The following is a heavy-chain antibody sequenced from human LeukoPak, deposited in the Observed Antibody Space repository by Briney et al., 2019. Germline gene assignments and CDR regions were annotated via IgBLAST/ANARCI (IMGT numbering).Heavy chain of an antibody. CDR2: ISGSGGST. J-gene: IGHJ6*02. CDR1: GFTFSSYA. Sequence: GGSLRLSCAASGFTFSSYAMSWVRQAPGKGLEWVSAISGSGGSTYYADSVKGRFTISRDNSKNTLYLRMNSLRAEDTAVYYCAKDLPTYYDFWSGYTPIDGRGMDVWGQGTTVTVSS. D-gene: IGHD3-3*01. V-gene: IGHV3-23*01. CDR3: AKDLPTYYDFWSGYTPIDGRGMDV.